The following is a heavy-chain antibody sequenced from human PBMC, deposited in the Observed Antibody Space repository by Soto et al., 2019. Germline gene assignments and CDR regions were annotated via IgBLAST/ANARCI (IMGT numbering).Heavy chain of an antibody. Sequence: GGSLRLSCVASGFTFNNYGMNWVRQAPGKGLEWVATISYDGSKQYYADSVKGRFTVSRDNSKNTVYVQMNSLRPEDTAVYYCAQDSFVGFTPNYFEQWGQGTLVTVSS. CDR1: GFTFNNYG. J-gene: IGHJ4*02. CDR3: AQDSFVGFTPNYFEQ. CDR2: ISYDGSKQ. V-gene: IGHV3-30*18. D-gene: IGHD3-10*01.